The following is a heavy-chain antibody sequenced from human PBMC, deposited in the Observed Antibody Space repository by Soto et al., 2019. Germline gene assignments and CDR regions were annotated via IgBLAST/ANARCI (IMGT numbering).Heavy chain of an antibody. CDR3: ARASTPDSTGYDY. D-gene: IGHD3-3*01. V-gene: IGHV3-72*01. CDR1: GFTPSDHY. CDR2: SRNRVKSFTT. J-gene: IGHJ4*02. Sequence: EVQLVESGGGLVQPGGSPRLSCAASGFTPSDHYLDWVRQAPGKGLEWVGRSRNRVKSFTTAYAASVRGRFTFSRDDSTNSLYLQMNSLKTDDTAVYYCARASTPDSTGYDYWGQGTLVTVSS.